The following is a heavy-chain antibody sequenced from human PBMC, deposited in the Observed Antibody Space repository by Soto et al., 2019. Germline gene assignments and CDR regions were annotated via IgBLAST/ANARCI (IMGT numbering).Heavy chain of an antibody. Sequence: GGSLRLSCAASGFTFSSYWMRWVRQAPGKGLEWVAHIKQGGSETYYEDSVKGRFTISRDNSKNSLYLQMNSLRAEDTAVYYCAKVGIGMFSHKHHFDHWGQGTQVTVSS. V-gene: IGHV3-7*01. D-gene: IGHD2-2*03. J-gene: IGHJ4*02. CDR1: GFTFSSYW. CDR2: IKQGGSET. CDR3: AKVGIGMFSHKHHFDH.